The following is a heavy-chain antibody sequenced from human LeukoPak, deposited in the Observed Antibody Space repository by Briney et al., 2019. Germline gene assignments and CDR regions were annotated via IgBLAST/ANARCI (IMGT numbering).Heavy chain of an antibody. CDR1: GGSISSSSYY. CDR3: ARGLREFGYYYYHMDV. V-gene: IGHV4-39*07. D-gene: IGHD3-10*01. Sequence: SETLSLTCTVSGGSISSSSYYWGWIRQPPGKGLEWIGEINDSGRINYNPSLKSRVTISLDTSKNQFSLKLRSVTAADTAVYYCARGLREFGYYYYHMDVWDIGTTVTVSS. CDR2: INDSGRI. J-gene: IGHJ6*03.